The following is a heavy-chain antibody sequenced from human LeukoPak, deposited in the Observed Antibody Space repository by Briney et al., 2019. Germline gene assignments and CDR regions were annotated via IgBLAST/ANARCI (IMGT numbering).Heavy chain of an antibody. Sequence: PGGSLRLSCAASGFTFSSYSMSWVRQAPGKGLEWVSTLSGPGGTTYIADSVKGRFTISRDNSKNTLYLQMNSLRAEDTAVYYCARPMFPNSWNYFDYWGQGTLVTVSS. J-gene: IGHJ4*02. CDR1: GFTFSSYS. D-gene: IGHD1-1*01. CDR3: ARPMFPNSWNYFDY. V-gene: IGHV3-23*01. CDR2: LSGPGGTT.